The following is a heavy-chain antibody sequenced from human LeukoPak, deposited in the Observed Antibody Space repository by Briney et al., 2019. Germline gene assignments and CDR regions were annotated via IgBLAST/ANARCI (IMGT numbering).Heavy chain of an antibody. CDR3: ARGDPAYSSSWAYGMDV. V-gene: IGHV4-30-2*01. CDR1: GGSISSGGYS. Sequence: PSETLSLTCAVSGGSISSGGYSWTWIRQPPGKGLEWIGYYYSGSTYYNPSLKSRVTISVDRSKNQFSLKLSSVTAADTAVYYCARGDPAYSSSWAYGMDVWGQGTTVTVSS. J-gene: IGHJ6*02. CDR2: YYSGST. D-gene: IGHD6-13*01.